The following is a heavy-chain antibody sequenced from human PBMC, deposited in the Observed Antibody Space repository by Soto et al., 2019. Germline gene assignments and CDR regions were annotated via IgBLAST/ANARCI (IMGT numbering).Heavy chain of an antibody. J-gene: IGHJ4*02. V-gene: IGHV1-69*06. D-gene: IGHD1-26*01. Sequence: QVQLVQSGAEVKKPGSSVKVSCKTSGGTFSTYSIVWVRRAPGEGLEWMGGVIPIFGTANYAQKFQDRVTSTADKSTNTAFMELSSLKSEDTAMYYCASSSGNNYGVGTNYYFDYWGQGTLVTVSS. CDR3: ASSSGNNYGVGTNYYFDY. CDR1: GGTFSTYS. CDR2: VIPIFGTA.